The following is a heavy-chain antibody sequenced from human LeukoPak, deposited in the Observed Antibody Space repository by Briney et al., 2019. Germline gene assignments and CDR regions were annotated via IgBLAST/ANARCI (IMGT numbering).Heavy chain of an antibody. V-gene: IGHV3-7*01. D-gene: IGHD4-17*01. Sequence: SGGSLRLSCAASGFTFSSYWMSWVRQAPGKGLEWVANIKQDGSEKYYVDSVKGRFTISRDNAKNSLYLQMNSLRAEDTAVYYCARDYGEPPYYYCGMDVWGQGTTVTVSS. CDR3: ARDYGEPPYYYCGMDV. CDR1: GFTFSSYW. CDR2: IKQDGSEK. J-gene: IGHJ6*02.